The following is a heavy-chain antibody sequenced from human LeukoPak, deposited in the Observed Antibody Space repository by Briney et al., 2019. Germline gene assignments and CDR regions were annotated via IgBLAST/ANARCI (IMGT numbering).Heavy chain of an antibody. D-gene: IGHD5-12*01. CDR3: AKDFGRSAYDRPFDY. Sequence: GGSLRLSCAASGFTFYDYAMHWVRQAPGKGLEWVSGISWNSGSIAYADSVKGRFTISRDNAKNSLYLQMNSLRAGDTALYYCAKDFGRSAYDRPFDYWGQGTLVTVSS. CDR2: ISWNSGSI. J-gene: IGHJ4*02. CDR1: GFTFYDYA. V-gene: IGHV3-9*01.